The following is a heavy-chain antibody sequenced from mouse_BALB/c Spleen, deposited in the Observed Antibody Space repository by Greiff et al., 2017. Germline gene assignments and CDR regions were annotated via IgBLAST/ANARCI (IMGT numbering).Heavy chain of an antibody. CDR1: GYTFTDYE. D-gene: IGHD1-1*01. V-gene: IGHV1-15*01. Sequence: QVQLKQSGAELVRPGASVTLSCTASGYTFTDYEMHWVKQTPVHGLEWIGAIDPETGGTAYNQKFKGKATLTADKSSSTAYMELRSLTSEDSAVYYYTRRTTVAFDYWGQGTTLTVSS. J-gene: IGHJ2*01. CDR2: IDPETGGT. CDR3: TRRTTVAFDY.